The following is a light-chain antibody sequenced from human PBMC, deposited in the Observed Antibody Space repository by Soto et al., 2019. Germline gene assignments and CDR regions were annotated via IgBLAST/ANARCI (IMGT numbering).Light chain of an antibody. CDR2: DAS. Sequence: EILLTQSPATLSLSPGERPTLSCRSSQSVGSYLGWYQQKPGQAPRLLIYDASSRATGIPHRFSGSGSGTDFTLTISRLEAEDFAVYYCQYYGSSPPTTFGQGTRLDIK. CDR1: QSVGSY. CDR3: QYYGSSPPTT. J-gene: IGKJ5*01. V-gene: IGKV3-20*01.